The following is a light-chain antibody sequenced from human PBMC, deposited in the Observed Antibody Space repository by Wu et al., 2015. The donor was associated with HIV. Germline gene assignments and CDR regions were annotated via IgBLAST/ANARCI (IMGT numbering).Light chain of an antibody. CDR2: AAS. V-gene: IGKV3-15*01. J-gene: IGKJ2*01. CDR1: QSIGGN. CDR3: QQYNNWPPYT. Sequence: EIVMTQSPATLSVSPGERATFSCRASQSIGGNLAWYQQRPDQAPRLLISAASTRAAGIPARFTGSGSGTEFTLTISSIQSEDFAIYYCQQYNNWPPYTFGQGTKVEIK.